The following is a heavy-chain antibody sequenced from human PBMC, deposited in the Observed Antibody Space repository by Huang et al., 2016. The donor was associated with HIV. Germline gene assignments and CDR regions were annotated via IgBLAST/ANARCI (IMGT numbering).Heavy chain of an antibody. CDR2: ISSEGSNI. D-gene: IGHD3-16*01. J-gene: IGHJ4*02. Sequence: EVKLLESGGGLVKPGGSLSLSCAARGFTFRTYTKIWVRQAPGKGLEWVSSISSEGSNINYVDSVRGRFTISSDNARNLLYLQMTRLRVEDTALYYCARSRFYDVSNYPEFWGQGALVTVSS. CDR3: ARSRFYDVSNYPEF. V-gene: IGHV3-21*06. CDR1: GFTFRTYT.